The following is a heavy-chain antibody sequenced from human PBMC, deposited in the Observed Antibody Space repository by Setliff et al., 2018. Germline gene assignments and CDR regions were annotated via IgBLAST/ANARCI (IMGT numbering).Heavy chain of an antibody. Sequence: PSETLSLTCTVSGGSISSYHWSWIRQPPGKGLEWIGYIYYSGSTNYNPSLKSRVTISVDTSKNQFSLKLSSVTAADTAVYYCARGGNDYKWGAFDIWGQGTMVTVSS. CDR2: IYYSGST. CDR3: ARGGNDYKWGAFDI. J-gene: IGHJ3*02. V-gene: IGHV4-59*01. D-gene: IGHD4-4*01. CDR1: GGSISSYH.